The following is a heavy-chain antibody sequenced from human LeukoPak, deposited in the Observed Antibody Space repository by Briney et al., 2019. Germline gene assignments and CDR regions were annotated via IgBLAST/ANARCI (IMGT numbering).Heavy chain of an antibody. V-gene: IGHV1-69*06. Sequence: ASVKVSCKASGGTFSSYAISWVRQAPGQGLEWMGRIIPIFGTANYAQKFQGRVTITADKSTSTAYMELSSLRSEDTAVYYCARGPSCSSMTCPYWFDPWGQGTLVTVSS. CDR3: ARGPSCSSMTCPYWFDP. D-gene: IGHD2-2*01. J-gene: IGHJ5*02. CDR2: IIPIFGTA. CDR1: GGTFSSYA.